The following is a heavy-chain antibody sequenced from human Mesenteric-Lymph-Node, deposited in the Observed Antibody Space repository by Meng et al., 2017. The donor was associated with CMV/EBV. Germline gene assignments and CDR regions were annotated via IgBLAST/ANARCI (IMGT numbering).Heavy chain of an antibody. V-gene: IGHV2-5*02. D-gene: IGHD6-13*01. CDR3: AHSSGIAAAGPFYFDY. Sequence: QITLQESGPTVGNPTPTLTLSCSFSGFSLSTSGVGVGWIRQPPGKALEWLALIYWDDDKRYSPSLKSRLTITKDTSKNQVVLTMTNMDPVDTATYYCAHSSGIAAAGPFYFDYWGQGTLVTVSS. CDR2: IYWDDDK. J-gene: IGHJ4*02. CDR1: GFSLSTSGVG.